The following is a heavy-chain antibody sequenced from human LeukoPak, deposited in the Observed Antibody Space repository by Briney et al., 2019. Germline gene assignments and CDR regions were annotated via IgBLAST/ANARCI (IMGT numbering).Heavy chain of an antibody. CDR2: INSNSGDT. V-gene: IGHV1-2*02. J-gene: IGHJ5*02. CDR1: GYIFTGYY. CDR3: AREDDNWFDP. Sequence: ASVKVSCKASGYIFTGYYLHWVRQAPGQGLEWMGWINSNSGDTHYAQKFQGRVTMTRDTSISTAYMELSRLRSDDTAVYYCAREDDNWFDPWGQGTLVTVSS.